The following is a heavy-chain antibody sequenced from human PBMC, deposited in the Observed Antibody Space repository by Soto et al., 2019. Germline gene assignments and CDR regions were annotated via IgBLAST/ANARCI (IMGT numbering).Heavy chain of an antibody. Sequence: EVQLLESGGGLVQPGGSLRLSCAASGFTFSSYAMSWVRQAPGKGLEWVSAISGSGGSTYYADSVKGRFTISRDNSKNTLYLQMTSLGAEDTAVYYCAKDRSSSGGSTPADYWGQGTLVTVSS. V-gene: IGHV3-23*01. J-gene: IGHJ4*02. CDR3: AKDRSSSGGSTPADY. CDR1: GFTFSSYA. D-gene: IGHD6-19*01. CDR2: ISGSGGST.